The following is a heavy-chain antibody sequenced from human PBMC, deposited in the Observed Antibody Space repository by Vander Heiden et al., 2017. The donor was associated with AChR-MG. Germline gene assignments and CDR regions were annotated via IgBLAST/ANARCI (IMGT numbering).Heavy chain of an antibody. Sequence: QVQLVESGGGVVQPGRSLRLSCAASGFTFSSYAMHGVRQAPGKGLEWVAVISYDGSNKYYADSVKGRFTISRDNSKNTLYLQMNSLRAEDTAVYYCARDWLWGSGSYFSGYFDYWGQGTLVTVSS. D-gene: IGHD3-10*01. V-gene: IGHV3-30-3*01. CDR3: ARDWLWGSGSYFSGYFDY. CDR1: GFTFSSYA. J-gene: IGHJ4*02. CDR2: ISYDGSNK.